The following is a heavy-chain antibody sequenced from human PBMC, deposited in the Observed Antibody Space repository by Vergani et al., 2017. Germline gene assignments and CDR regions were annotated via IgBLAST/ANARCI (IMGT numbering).Heavy chain of an antibody. D-gene: IGHD2-15*01. Sequence: QVQLQQWGAGLLKPSETLSLTCAVYGGSFSGSYWCWIRQPPGKGLEWIGEINHSGITNYNPSLKSRVTISVDTSKNQFPLKLSSVTAADTAVYYCAITPFCSGGSCYFDYWGQGTLVTVSS. J-gene: IGHJ4*02. CDR2: INHSGIT. CDR1: GGSFSGSY. CDR3: AITPFCSGGSCYFDY. V-gene: IGHV4-34*01.